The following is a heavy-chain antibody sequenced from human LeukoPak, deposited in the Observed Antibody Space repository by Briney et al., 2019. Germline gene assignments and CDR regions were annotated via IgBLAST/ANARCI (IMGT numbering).Heavy chain of an antibody. CDR3: ARDAAGLY. CDR2: IKQDGSEK. CDR1: GFTFSIYW. Sequence: SGGSLRLSCAASGFTFSIYWISWVRQAPGKGLEWVANIKQDGSEKYYVDSVKGRFTISRDNAKNSLYLQMNSLRAEDTAVYYCARDAAGLYWGQGTLVTVSS. J-gene: IGHJ4*02. V-gene: IGHV3-7*01.